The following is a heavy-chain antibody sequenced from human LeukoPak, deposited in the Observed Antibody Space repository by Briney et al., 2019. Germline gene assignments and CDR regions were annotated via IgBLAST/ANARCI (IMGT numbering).Heavy chain of an antibody. CDR2: ISGSGGNP. D-gene: IGHD2-2*01. V-gene: IGHV3-23*01. CDR1: GFTFSNYA. J-gene: IGHJ4*02. CDR3: AKGLSTSYYSDFDY. Sequence: PGGSLRLSCAASGFTFSNYAITWVRQAPGKGLEWVSGISGSGGNPYYADSVKGRFTISRDNSKNAVYLQMNSLRADDTAVYYCAKGLSTSYYSDFDYWGQGTLVTVSS.